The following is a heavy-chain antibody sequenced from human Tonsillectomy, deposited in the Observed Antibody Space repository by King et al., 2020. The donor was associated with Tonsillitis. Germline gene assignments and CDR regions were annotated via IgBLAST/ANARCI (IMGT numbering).Heavy chain of an antibody. Sequence: VQLQQSGPGLVKPSQTLSLTCGISGDSVSSNSAAWNWIRQSPSRGLEWLGRTYYRSKWFNDYAVSVKSRITINPDTSKNQFSLQLNSVTPEDTAVYYCARDRGYCGGGTCHHSGMDVWGQGTTVTVSS. CDR2: TYYRSKWFN. D-gene: IGHD2-21*01. CDR1: GDSVSSNSAA. J-gene: IGHJ6*02. CDR3: ARDRGYCGGGTCHHSGMDV. V-gene: IGHV6-1*01.